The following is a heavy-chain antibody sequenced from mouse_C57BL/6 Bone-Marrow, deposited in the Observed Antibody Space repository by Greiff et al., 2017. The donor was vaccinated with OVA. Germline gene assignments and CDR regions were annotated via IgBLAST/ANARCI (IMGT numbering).Heavy chain of an antibody. V-gene: IGHV5-12*01. Sequence: EVMLVESGGGLVQPGGSLKLSCAASGFTFSDYYMYWVRQTPEKRLEWVAYISNGGGSTYYPDTVKGRFTISRDNAKNTLYLQMSRLKSEDTAMYYCARLRWLPLYAMDYWGQGTSVTVSS. CDR2: ISNGGGST. CDR3: ARLRWLPLYAMDY. CDR1: GFTFSDYY. J-gene: IGHJ4*01. D-gene: IGHD2-2*01.